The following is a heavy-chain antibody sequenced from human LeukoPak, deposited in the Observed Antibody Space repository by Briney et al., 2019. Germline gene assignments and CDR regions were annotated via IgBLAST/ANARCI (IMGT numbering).Heavy chain of an antibody. D-gene: IGHD1-26*01. CDR1: GYTLTELS. CDR3: ATGRSGSYYFDH. V-gene: IGHV1-24*01. J-gene: IGHJ4*02. Sequence: ASVNVSCKVSGYTLTELSMHWVRQAPGKGLDWMGGFDPEDGETIYAQKFQGRVTMTEDTSTDTAYMELSSLRSEDTAVYYCATGRSGSYYFDHWGQGTLVTVSS. CDR2: FDPEDGET.